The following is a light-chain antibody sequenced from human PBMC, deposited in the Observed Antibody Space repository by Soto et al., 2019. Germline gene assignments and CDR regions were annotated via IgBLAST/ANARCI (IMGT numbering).Light chain of an antibody. J-gene: IGLJ3*02. V-gene: IGLV2-11*01. CDR2: DVT. CDR1: SSDVGGYNY. Sequence: QSVLTQPRSVSGSPGQSVTISCTGTSSDVGGYNYVSWYQQHPGKAPHLMIYDVTKRPSGVPDHFSGSKSGNTASLTISGLQAEDEADYYCCSYSASYTLVFGGGTKVTVL. CDR3: CSYSASYTLV.